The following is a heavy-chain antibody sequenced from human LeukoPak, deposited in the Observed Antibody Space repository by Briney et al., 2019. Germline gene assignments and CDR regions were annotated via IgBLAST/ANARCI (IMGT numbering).Heavy chain of an antibody. CDR3: ARHVGYNYGFLDY. D-gene: IGHD5-18*01. V-gene: IGHV4-39*01. Sequence: PWETLPLTCTVSGGSISSRGYYWGWIRQPPGKGLEWIGSSYYSGSTYYNPSLKSRAYISVDTTKNQFSLRLSSVTAADTAVYYCARHVGYNYGFLDYWGQGILVTVSS. J-gene: IGHJ4*02. CDR2: SYYSGST. CDR1: GGSISSRGYY.